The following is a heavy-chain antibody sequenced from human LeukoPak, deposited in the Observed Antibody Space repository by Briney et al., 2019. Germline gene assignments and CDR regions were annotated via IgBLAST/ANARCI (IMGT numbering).Heavy chain of an antibody. J-gene: IGHJ4*02. V-gene: IGHV3-23*01. CDR3: AKDLSLESYYYDSSGYYHDY. Sequence: GGSLRLSCAASGFTFSSYAMSWVRQAPGKGLEWVSAISGSGGSTYYADSVKGRFTISRDNSKNTLYLQMNSLRAEDTAVYYCAKDLSLESYYYDSSGYYHDYWGQGTLVTVSS. D-gene: IGHD3-22*01. CDR2: ISGSGGST. CDR1: GFTFSSYA.